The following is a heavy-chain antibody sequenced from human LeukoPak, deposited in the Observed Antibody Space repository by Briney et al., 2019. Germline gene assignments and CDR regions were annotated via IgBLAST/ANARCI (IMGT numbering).Heavy chain of an antibody. CDR2: IYYSGST. J-gene: IGHJ6*03. CDR3: ATDSGSYPWSYYYYMDV. D-gene: IGHD1-26*01. Sequence: SETLSFTCTVSGGSISSHYWSWIRQPPGKGLEWIGYIYYSGSTNYNPSLKSRVTISVDTSKNQFSLKLSSVTAADTAVYYCATDSGSYPWSYYYYMDVWGKGTTVTVFS. CDR1: GGSISSHY. V-gene: IGHV4-59*11.